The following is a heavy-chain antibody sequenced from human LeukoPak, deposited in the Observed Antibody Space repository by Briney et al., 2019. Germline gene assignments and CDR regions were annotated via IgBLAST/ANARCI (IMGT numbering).Heavy chain of an antibody. CDR3: ARDPVSTGLQINSDF. Sequence: PGGSLRLSCAASGFTFRSYTMHWVRQAPGKGLEWVAVLSNDGNNKYHADSVKGRFTISRDNSKNRVYLQMDSLRVEDTAVYYCARDPVSTGLQINSDFWGQGALVTVSS. CDR1: GFTFRSYT. CDR2: LSNDGNNK. V-gene: IGHV3-30-3*01. J-gene: IGHJ4*02. D-gene: IGHD1-1*01.